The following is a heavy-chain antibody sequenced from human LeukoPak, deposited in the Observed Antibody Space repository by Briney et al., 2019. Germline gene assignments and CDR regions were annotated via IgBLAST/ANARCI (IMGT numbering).Heavy chain of an antibody. Sequence: PGGSLRLSCAASGFTFGDFGMSWVRQAPGRGLEWVSGIYWKGGSTGYAHSVKGRFTISKDNAKNSLYLQMNSLRAEDTALYYCARVSNRAITIFRVVTIWGYFDYWGQGTLVTVSS. D-gene: IGHD3-3*01. CDR2: IYWKGGST. CDR3: ARVSNRAITIFRVVTIWGYFDY. CDR1: GFTFGDFG. J-gene: IGHJ4*02. V-gene: IGHV3-20*04.